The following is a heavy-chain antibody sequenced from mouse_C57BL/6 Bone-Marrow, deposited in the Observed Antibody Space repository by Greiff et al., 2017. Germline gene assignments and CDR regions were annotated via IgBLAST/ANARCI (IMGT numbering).Heavy chain of an antibody. CDR2: ISYDGSN. V-gene: IGHV3-6*01. Sequence: EVQLQESGPGLVKPSQSLSLTCSVTGYSITSGYYWNWIRQFPGNKLEWMGYISYDGSNNYNPSLKNRISFTRDTSKNQFFLKLNSVTTEDTATYDCAREMVTTGGSYFDYWGQGTTLTVSS. CDR1: GYSITSGYY. J-gene: IGHJ2*01. CDR3: AREMVTTGGSYFDY. D-gene: IGHD2-2*01.